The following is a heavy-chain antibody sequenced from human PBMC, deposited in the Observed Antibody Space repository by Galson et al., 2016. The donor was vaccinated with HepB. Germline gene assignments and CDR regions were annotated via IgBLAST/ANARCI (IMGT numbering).Heavy chain of an antibody. CDR2: IIPIFGTA. V-gene: IGHV1-69*05. J-gene: IGHJ3*02. D-gene: IGHD3-10*01. CDR1: GGTFNSYA. Sequence: SVKVSCKASGGTFNSYAISWVRQAPGQGLEWMGGIIPIFGTANYAQKFQGRVTMTTDTSTSTAYMELRNMRSGDAAVYYCARRVRGTYDAFDIWGLGTMVTVSS. CDR3: ARRVRGTYDAFDI.